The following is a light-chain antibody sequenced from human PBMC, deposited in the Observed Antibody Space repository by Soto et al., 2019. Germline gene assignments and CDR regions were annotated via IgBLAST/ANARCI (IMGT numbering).Light chain of an antibody. Sequence: EIVMTQSPATLSVSPGERATLSCRASQSVSSNVAWYQQKPGQAPRLLIYGASTRAAGVPARFSGRGSGTEFTLTISSLQSEDFAVYYCQQYDNLPPWTFGQGTKVEIK. V-gene: IGKV3-15*01. CDR2: GAS. CDR1: QSVSSN. J-gene: IGKJ1*01. CDR3: QQYDNLPPWT.